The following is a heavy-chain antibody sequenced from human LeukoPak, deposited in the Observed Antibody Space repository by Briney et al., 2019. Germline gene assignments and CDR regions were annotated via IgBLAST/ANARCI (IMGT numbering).Heavy chain of an antibody. D-gene: IGHD5-18*01. CDR3: ARKAGNTAIGAFDI. J-gene: IGHJ3*02. CDR1: GGSISSGSYY. CDR2: IYTSGST. V-gene: IGHV4-61*02. Sequence: PSETLSLTCTVSGGSISSGSYYWSWIRQPAGKGLEWIGRIYTSGSTNYNPSLKSRVTISVDTSKNQFSLKLSSVTAADTAVYYCARKAGNTAIGAFDIWGQGTMVTVSS.